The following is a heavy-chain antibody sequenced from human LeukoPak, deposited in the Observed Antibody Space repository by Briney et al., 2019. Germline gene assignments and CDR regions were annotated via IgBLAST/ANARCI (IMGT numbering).Heavy chain of an antibody. Sequence: SVKVSCKASGGTFSSYAISWVRQAPGQGLEWMGGIIPIFGTANYAQKFQGRVTITADESTSTAYMELSSLRSEDTAVYYCARALVFTMVREHPGYYFDYWGQGTLVTVST. J-gene: IGHJ4*02. CDR2: IIPIFGTA. CDR1: GGTFSSYA. D-gene: IGHD3-10*01. CDR3: ARALVFTMVREHPGYYFDY. V-gene: IGHV1-69*13.